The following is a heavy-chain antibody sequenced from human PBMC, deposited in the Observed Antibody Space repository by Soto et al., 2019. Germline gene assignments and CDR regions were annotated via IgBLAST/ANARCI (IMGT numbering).Heavy chain of an antibody. J-gene: IGHJ5*02. Sequence: PSETLSLTCTVSGGSISSYYWSWIRQPPGKGLEWIGYIYYSGSTNYNPSLKSRVTISVDTSKNQFSLKLSSVTAADTAVYYCASYQLLPGLFDPWGQGTLVTVSS. V-gene: IGHV4-59*08. CDR2: IYYSGST. CDR3: ASYQLLPGLFDP. CDR1: GGSISSYY. D-gene: IGHD2-2*01.